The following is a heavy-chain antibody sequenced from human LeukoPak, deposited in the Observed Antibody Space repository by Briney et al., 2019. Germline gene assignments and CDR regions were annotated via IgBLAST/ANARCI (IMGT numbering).Heavy chain of an antibody. V-gene: IGHV3-66*02. CDR2: IYSGDST. J-gene: IGHJ4*02. Sequence: PGGSLRLFCAASGFTLSSNYLSWGRQAPGKGLEWVSVIYSGDSTYYADSVKGRFTISRDNSKNTLYLQMNSLRAEDTAVYYCARDLRVGATIDYWGQGTLVTVSS. D-gene: IGHD1-26*01. CDR1: GFTLSSNY. CDR3: ARDLRVGATIDY.